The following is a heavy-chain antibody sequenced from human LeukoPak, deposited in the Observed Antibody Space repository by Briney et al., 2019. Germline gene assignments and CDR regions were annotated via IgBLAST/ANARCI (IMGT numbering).Heavy chain of an antibody. D-gene: IGHD6-13*01. CDR3: AKYPQPYSSSSLDY. V-gene: IGHV3-23*01. CDR1: GFTFSNNA. Sequence: PGGSLRLSCAASGFTFSNNAMSWVRQAPGQGLEWVSGISGSGDNTYYTESVKGRFTISRDTSRNTLYLEMNSLRAEDTAVYYCAKYPQPYSSSSLDYWGQGTLVTVSS. J-gene: IGHJ4*02. CDR2: ISGSGDNT.